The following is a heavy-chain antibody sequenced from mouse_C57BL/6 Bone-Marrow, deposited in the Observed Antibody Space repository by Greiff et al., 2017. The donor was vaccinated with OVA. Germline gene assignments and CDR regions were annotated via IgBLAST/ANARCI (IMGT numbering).Heavy chain of an antibody. J-gene: IGHJ1*03. CDR3: VRAPRRYWYFDV. CDR1: GFTFNTYA. CDR2: IRSKSSNYAT. Sequence: DVQLVESGGGLVQPKGSLKLSCAASGFTFNTYAMHWVRQAPGTGLEWVARIRSKSSNYATYYADSVKDRFTISRDDSQSMLYLQMNNLKTEDTAMYYCVRAPRRYWYFDVWGTGTTVTVSS. V-gene: IGHV10-3*01.